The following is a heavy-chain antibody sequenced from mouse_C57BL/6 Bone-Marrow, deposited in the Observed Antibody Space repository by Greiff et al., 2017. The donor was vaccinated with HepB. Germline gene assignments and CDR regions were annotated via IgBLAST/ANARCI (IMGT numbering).Heavy chain of an antibody. Sequence: QVQLQESGPELVKPGASVKISCKASGYAFSSSWMSWVKQRPGKGLEWIGRIYPGDGDTNYNGKFKGKATLTADKSSSTAYMQLSSLTSEDSAVYCCASYDSIDYWGQGTTLTVSS. CDR1: GYAFSSSW. J-gene: IGHJ2*01. CDR3: ASYDSIDY. D-gene: IGHD2-4*01. V-gene: IGHV1-82*01. CDR2: IYPGDGDT.